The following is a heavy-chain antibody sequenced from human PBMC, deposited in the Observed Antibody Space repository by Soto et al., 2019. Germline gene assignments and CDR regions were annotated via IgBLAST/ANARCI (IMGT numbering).Heavy chain of an antibody. J-gene: IGHJ5*02. CDR1: CYTFTSYG. V-gene: IGHV1-18*01. Sequence: GASVKVSCKASCYTFTSYGISWGRPAPGQGLEWMGWISAYNGNTNYAQKLQGRVTMTTDTSTSTAYMELRSLRSDDTAVYYCARGGTMIVGNWFDPWGQGTLVTVSS. CDR2: ISAYNGNT. D-gene: IGHD3-22*01. CDR3: ARGGTMIVGNWFDP.